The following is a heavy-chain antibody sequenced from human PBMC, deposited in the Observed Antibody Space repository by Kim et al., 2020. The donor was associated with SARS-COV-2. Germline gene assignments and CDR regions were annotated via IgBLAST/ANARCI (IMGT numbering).Heavy chain of an antibody. Sequence: SETLSLTCTVSGGSIRSYYWSWIRQPPGKGLEWIGYIYYNGNTNYHPSLKSRVTISVDTSKNQFSLKLNSVTAADTAVYYCARGVSYYFDYWGQGTLVIVSS. V-gene: IGHV4-59*01. CDR2: IYYNGNT. CDR1: GGSIRSYY. J-gene: IGHJ4*02. CDR3: ARGVSYYFDY.